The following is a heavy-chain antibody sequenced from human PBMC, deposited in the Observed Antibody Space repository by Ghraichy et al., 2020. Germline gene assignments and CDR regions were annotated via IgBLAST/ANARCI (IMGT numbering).Heavy chain of an antibody. J-gene: IGHJ4*02. V-gene: IGHV1-2*02. CDR3: ARVHYDSSGYLY. CDR1: GYTFTGYY. Sequence: ASVKVSCKASGYTFTGYYMHWVRQAPGQGLEWMGWIKPNSGGTNYAQKFQGRVTMTRDTSISTAYMELSRLRSDDTAVYYCARVHYDSSGYLYWGQGTLVTVS. CDR2: IKPNSGGT. D-gene: IGHD3-22*01.